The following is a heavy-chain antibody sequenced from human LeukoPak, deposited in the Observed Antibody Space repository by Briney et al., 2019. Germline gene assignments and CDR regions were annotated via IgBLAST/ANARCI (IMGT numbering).Heavy chain of an antibody. D-gene: IGHD3-10*01. Sequence: ASVKVSCKASGYTFTSYYMHWVRQAPGQGLEWMGIINPSGGSTSYAQKFQGRVTITADESTSTAYMELSSLRSEDTAVYYCARIGHRYYYGSGSYYPDYWGQGTLVTVSS. CDR2: INPSGGST. CDR3: ARIGHRYYYGSGSYYPDY. J-gene: IGHJ4*02. V-gene: IGHV1-46*01. CDR1: GYTFTSYY.